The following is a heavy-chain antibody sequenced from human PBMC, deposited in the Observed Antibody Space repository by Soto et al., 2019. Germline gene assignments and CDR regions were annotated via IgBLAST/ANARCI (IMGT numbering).Heavy chain of an antibody. CDR2: IYHNGKT. Sequence: TLSLTCPASGDAIYICGYYWTWIRQHPGKGWEWIGKIYHNGKTYSDASLESRATMSVDTSKNQYSLKLASVTAAETVGYCVAKDGRSTSHSIDPWGQGTLVTVSS. V-gene: IGHV4-31*03. D-gene: IGHD2-15*01. CDR3: AKDGRSTSHSIDP. CDR1: GDAIYICGYY. J-gene: IGHJ5*02.